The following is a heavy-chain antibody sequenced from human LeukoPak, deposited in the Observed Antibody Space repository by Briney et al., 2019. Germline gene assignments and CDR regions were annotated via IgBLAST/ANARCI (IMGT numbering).Heavy chain of an antibody. Sequence: KAGGSLRLSCAASGFTFSSYSMNWVRQAPGKGLEWVSSISSSSSYIYYADSVKGRFTISRDNAKNSLYLQMNSLRAEDTAVYYCAREGWNDFVADYWGQGTLVTVSS. CDR3: AREGWNDFVADY. V-gene: IGHV3-21*04. CDR1: GFTFSSYS. D-gene: IGHD1-1*01. J-gene: IGHJ4*02. CDR2: ISSSSSYI.